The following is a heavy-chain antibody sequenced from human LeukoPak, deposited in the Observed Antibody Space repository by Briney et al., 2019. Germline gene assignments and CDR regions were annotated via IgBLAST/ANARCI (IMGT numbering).Heavy chain of an antibody. J-gene: IGHJ4*02. CDR1: GGSISSYY. V-gene: IGHV4-59*01. CDR3: ARGDNSGYYSLDY. CDR2: MYYRGST. D-gene: IGHD3-22*01. Sequence: SETLSLTCTVSGGSISSYYWSWIRQPPGKGLEWIGYMYYRGSTNYNPSLKSRVTITVDTSKNQFSLKLSSVTAADTAVYYCARGDNSGYYSLDYWGQGSLVTVSS.